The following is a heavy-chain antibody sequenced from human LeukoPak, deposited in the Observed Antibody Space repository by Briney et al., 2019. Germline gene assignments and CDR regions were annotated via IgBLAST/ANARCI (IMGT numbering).Heavy chain of an antibody. CDR2: ISYDGSNK. CDR3: AKDDHGLTYYDFWSGYYTGILDY. D-gene: IGHD3-3*01. J-gene: IGHJ4*02. Sequence: GGSLRLSCAASGFTFSSYAMHWVRQAPGKGLEWVAVISYDGSNKYYADSVKGRFTISRDNSKNTLYLQMNSLRAEDTAVYYCAKDDHGLTYYDFWSGYYTGILDYWGQGTLVTVSS. V-gene: IGHV3-30*04. CDR1: GFTFSSYA.